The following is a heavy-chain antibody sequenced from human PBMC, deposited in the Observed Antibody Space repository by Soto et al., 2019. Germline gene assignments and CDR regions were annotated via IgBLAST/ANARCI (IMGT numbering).Heavy chain of an antibody. CDR2: IYYSGST. J-gene: IGHJ6*04. Sequence: PSETLSLTCTVSGDCISSYYWSWIRQPPGKGLEWIGYIYYSGSTNYNPSLKSRVTISVDTSKNQFSLKLSSVTAADTAVYYCARLDYDFWSGYRMDVWSKGTTVTVSS. CDR3: ARLDYDFWSGYRMDV. V-gene: IGHV4-59*01. D-gene: IGHD3-3*01. CDR1: GDCISSYY.